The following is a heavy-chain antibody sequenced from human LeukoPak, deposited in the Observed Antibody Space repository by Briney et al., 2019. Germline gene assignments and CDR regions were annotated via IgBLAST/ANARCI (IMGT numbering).Heavy chain of an antibody. D-gene: IGHD1-14*01. V-gene: IGHV1-2*02. CDR2: INPNSAGT. J-gene: IGHJ4*02. Sequence: GASVKVSCKASGYTFTGYYMHWVRQAPGQGLEWMGCINPNSAGTHSAQKFQGRVSMTRDTSISTAYMELSRLRSDDTAVYYCARVTLTYYYAYWGQGTLVTVSS. CDR1: GYTFTGYY. CDR3: ARVTLTYYYAY.